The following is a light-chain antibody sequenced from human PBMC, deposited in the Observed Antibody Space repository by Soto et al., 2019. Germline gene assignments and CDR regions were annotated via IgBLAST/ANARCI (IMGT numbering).Light chain of an antibody. CDR2: EVS. J-gene: IGLJ1*01. CDR3: CSYTSGITLV. V-gene: IGLV2-14*01. CDR1: STAVGGYNY. Sequence: LTQPASVSGSPGQSITISCTATSTAVGGYNYVSWYQQHPGKAPKLLIYEVSNRPSGLSNRFSGSKSGNTASLTISGLQAEDEADYYCCSYTSGITLVFGTGTKVTVL.